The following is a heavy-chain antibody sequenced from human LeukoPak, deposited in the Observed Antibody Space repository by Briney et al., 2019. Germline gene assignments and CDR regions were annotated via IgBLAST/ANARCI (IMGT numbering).Heavy chain of an antibody. Sequence: GGSLRLPCTASGFTFGDYAMSWVRQAPGKGLEWVGFIRSKAYGGTTEYAASVKGRFTISRDDSKSIAYLQMNSLKTEDTAVYYCTREHYGSGSYYPPLDYWGQGTLVTVSS. CDR1: GFTFGDYA. CDR3: TREHYGSGSYYPPLDY. J-gene: IGHJ4*02. V-gene: IGHV3-49*04. CDR2: IRSKAYGGTT. D-gene: IGHD3-10*01.